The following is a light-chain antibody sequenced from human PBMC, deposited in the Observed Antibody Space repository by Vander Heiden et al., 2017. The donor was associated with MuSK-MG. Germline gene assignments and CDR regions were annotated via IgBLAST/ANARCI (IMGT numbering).Light chain of an antibody. V-gene: IGLV1-44*01. CDR2: SND. CDR1: RSNIGSNT. J-gene: IGLJ1*01. CDR3: VYWDGSRNALI. Sequence: QSVLTQPPSASGTPGQRVTISCSGSRSNIGSNTVNWYQQITRSAPKLLIHSNDQRPSGVPDRFSGSRSGTSASLAISGLQAEDEADYYCVYWDGSRNALIFGTGTKVTVL.